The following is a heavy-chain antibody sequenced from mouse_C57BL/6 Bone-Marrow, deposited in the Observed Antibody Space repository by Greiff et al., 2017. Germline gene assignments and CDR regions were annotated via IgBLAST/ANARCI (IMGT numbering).Heavy chain of an antibody. D-gene: IGHD4-1*01. V-gene: IGHV1-55*01. CDR3: ARSGPLGRSFDY. J-gene: IGHJ2*01. CDR1: GYTFTSYW. CDR2: IYPTSGRT. Sequence: QVQLQQPGAELVKPGASVKMSCKASGYTFTSYWITWVKQRPGQGLEWIGDIYPTSGRTNYNEKFKSKAILTVDTSSNKAYMQLSSLTSEDSAVFVCARSGPLGRSFDYWGQGTTLTVSS.